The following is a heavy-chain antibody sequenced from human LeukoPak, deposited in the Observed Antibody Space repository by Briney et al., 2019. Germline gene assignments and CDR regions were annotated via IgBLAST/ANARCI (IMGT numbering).Heavy chain of an antibody. CDR2: ISGSGGST. J-gene: IGHJ4*02. V-gene: IGHV3-23*01. CDR1: GFTFSSYA. Sequence: PGGSLRLSCAASGFTFSSYAMSWVRQAPGKGLEWVSAISGSGGSTYYADSVKGRFTISRDNSKNTLYLQMNSLRAEDAAVYYCAKDLGGIYSGYVDYFDYWGQGTLVTVSS. D-gene: IGHD5-12*01. CDR3: AKDLGGIYSGYVDYFDY.